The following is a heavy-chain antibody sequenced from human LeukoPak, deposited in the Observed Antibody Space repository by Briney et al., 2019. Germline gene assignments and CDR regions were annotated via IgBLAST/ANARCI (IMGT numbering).Heavy chain of an antibody. CDR2: ISSSGSTI. D-gene: IGHD1-26*01. V-gene: IGHV3-48*03. J-gene: IGHJ4*02. CDR3: ARGGSYGAY. Sequence: GGSLRLSCAASGVTFGSYAMHWVRQAPGKGLEWVAYISSSGSTIYYADSVKGRFTISRDNAKNSLYLQMNSLRAEDTAVHYCARGGSYGAYWGQGTLVTVSS. CDR1: GVTFGSYA.